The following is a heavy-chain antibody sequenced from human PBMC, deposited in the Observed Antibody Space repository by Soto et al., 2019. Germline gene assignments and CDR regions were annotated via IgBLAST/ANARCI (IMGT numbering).Heavy chain of an antibody. V-gene: IGHV4-39*01. CDR1: GGSISSSSYY. J-gene: IGHJ6*03. D-gene: IGHD2-21*01. CDR2: IYYSGST. CDR3: AREVRDYYYYYYMDV. Sequence: ASETLSLTCNVSGGSISSSSYYWGWIRQPPGKGLEWIGSIYYSGSTYYNPSLKSRVTISVDTSKNQFFLKLSSVTAADTAVYYCAREVRDYYYYYYMDVWGKGTTVTVSS.